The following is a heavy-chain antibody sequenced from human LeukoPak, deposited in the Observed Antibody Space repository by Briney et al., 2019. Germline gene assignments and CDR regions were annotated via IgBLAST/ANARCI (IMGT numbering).Heavy chain of an antibody. CDR2: ISSSSSYI. CDR3: ARASGVGATPSRMDV. J-gene: IGHJ6*03. V-gene: IGHV3-21*01. CDR1: GFTFSSYS. Sequence: PGGSLRLSCAASGFTFSSYSMNWVRQAPGKGLEWVSSISSSSSYIYYADSVKGRFTISRDNAKNSLYLQMNSLRAEDAAVYYCARASGVGATPSRMDVWGKGTTVTVSS. D-gene: IGHD1-26*01.